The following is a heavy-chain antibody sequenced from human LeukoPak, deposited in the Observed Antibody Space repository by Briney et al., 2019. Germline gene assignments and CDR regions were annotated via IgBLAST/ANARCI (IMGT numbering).Heavy chain of an antibody. CDR3: ARGASAETIDY. CDR1: GFIFSDYS. CDR2: ISSGAAYI. D-gene: IGHD1-1*01. J-gene: IGHJ4*02. Sequence: GGSLRLSCAASGFIFSDYSMNWVRQAPGKGLEWVSSISSGAAYIFYADSVKGRFSISRDSAKNSLYLQMFSLRAEDTALYYCARGASAETIDYWGQRTLVTVSS. V-gene: IGHV3-21*01.